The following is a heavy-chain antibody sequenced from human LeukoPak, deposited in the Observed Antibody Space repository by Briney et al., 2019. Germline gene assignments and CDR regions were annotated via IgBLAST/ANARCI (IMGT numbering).Heavy chain of an antibody. V-gene: IGHV1-2*02. Sequence: ASVKVSCKASGYTFTGYYMHWVRQAPGQGLEWMGWINPNSGGTNYAQKFQGRVTMTRDTSITTAYMELSRLRIDDTAVYYCAMSRLTGDPYEAFDIWGQGTMVTVSS. CDR1: GYTFTGYY. J-gene: IGHJ3*02. CDR2: INPNSGGT. CDR3: AMSRLTGDPYEAFDI. D-gene: IGHD7-27*01.